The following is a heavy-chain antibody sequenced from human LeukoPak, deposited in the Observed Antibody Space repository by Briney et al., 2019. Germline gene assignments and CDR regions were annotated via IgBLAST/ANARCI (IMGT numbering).Heavy chain of an antibody. CDR1: GDSISSGDYY. V-gene: IGHV4-61*02. J-gene: IGHJ5*02. CDR2: ISSSGST. D-gene: IGHD6-13*01. CDR3: ARGGSSWEKYNWFDP. Sequence: PSQTLSLTCTVSGDSISSGDYYWSWIRQPAGKGLEWIGRISSSGSTNYNPSLKSRVTISVDTSKNQFSLKLSSVTAADTAVYYCARGGSSWEKYNWFDPWGQGTLVTVSS.